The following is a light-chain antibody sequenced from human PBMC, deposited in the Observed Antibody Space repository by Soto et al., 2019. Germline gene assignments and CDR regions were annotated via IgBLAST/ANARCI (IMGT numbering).Light chain of an antibody. V-gene: IGKV1-12*01. CDR3: QQASSFPHT. CDR1: QPISSW. CDR2: ASS. Sequence: DIQMTQSPSTVSASVGDRVTITCRASQPISSWLAWFRQRPGKAPELLIYASSTLHSGVPSRFSSSGSGTDSALPISGLPPEDFATYYCQQASSFPHTFGQG. J-gene: IGKJ2*01.